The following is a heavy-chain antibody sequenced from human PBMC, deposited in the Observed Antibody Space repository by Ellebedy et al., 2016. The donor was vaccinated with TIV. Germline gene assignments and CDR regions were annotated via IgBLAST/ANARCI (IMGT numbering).Heavy chain of an antibody. CDR1: GGSFNSSDYY. D-gene: IGHD3-10*01. V-gene: IGHV4-39*01. CDR3: ARKLPWFGEPSPFDY. Sequence: MPSETLSLTCNVSGGSFNSSDYYGGWIRQSPGKGLEWIGSVYHSGTTYYNPSLKTRLTLAIDTSKTQLSLELTSVTAADTAVYYCARKLPWFGEPSPFDYWGQGTLVTVSS. CDR2: VYHSGTT. J-gene: IGHJ4*02.